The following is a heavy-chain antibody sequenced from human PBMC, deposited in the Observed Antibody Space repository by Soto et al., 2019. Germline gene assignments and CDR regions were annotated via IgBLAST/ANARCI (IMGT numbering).Heavy chain of an antibody. CDR3: ASGCDIVVVPAQSYGMDV. V-gene: IGHV1-69*13. J-gene: IGHJ6*02. Sequence: PSVKVSCKASGGTFSSYAISWVRQAPGQGLEWMGGIIPIFGTANYAQKFQGRVTITADESTSTAYMELSSLRSEDTAVYYCASGCDIVVVPAQSYGMDVWGQGATVTVSS. D-gene: IGHD2-2*01. CDR1: GGTFSSYA. CDR2: IIPIFGTA.